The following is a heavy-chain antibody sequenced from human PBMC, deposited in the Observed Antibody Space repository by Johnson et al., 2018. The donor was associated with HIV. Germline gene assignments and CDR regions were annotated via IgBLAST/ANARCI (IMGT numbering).Heavy chain of an antibody. V-gene: IGHV3-9*01. CDR2: ISWNSGSK. J-gene: IGHJ3*02. CDR1: GFTFSSYA. CDR3: ARVGLATSDAFVI. D-gene: IGHD5-12*01. Sequence: EVQLVESGGGLVQPGGSLRLSCAASGFTFSSYAMSWVRQAPGKGLQWVSGISWNSGSKGYADSVKGRFTISRDNAKDSLYLQMNSRRAEDKALYYCARVGLATSDAFVILGQGTMLTVFS.